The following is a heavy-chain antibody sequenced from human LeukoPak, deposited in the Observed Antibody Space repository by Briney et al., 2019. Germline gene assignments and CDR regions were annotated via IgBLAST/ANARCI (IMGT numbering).Heavy chain of an antibody. J-gene: IGHJ3*02. CDR2: IYPGDSDS. CDR3: ARHGVEDYNGACHI. Sequence: GESLKISCKASGHIFTNYWIAWVRQMPGKGLEWMGIIYPGDSDSRYSPSFQGHVTISADKSISTAYLQWSSLKASDTAMYYCARHGVEDYNGACHIWGQGTMVTVSS. D-gene: IGHD4-11*01. CDR1: GHIFTNYW. V-gene: IGHV5-51*01.